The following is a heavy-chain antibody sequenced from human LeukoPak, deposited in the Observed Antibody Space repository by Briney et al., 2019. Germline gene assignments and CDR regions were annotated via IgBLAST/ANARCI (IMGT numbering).Heavy chain of an antibody. J-gene: IGHJ3*01. CDR1: GGSISSYY. V-gene: IGHV4-59*01. D-gene: IGHD1-26*01. CDR3: AKIGVGATLRPHAFDF. Sequence: SETLSLTCTVSGGSISSYYWSWIRQPPGKGLEWIAYISYTGSTNYNPSLQSRVTISVDTSKNQFSLKLSSVTAADTAIYYCAKIGVGATLRPHAFDFWGQGTLVTVSS. CDR2: ISYTGST.